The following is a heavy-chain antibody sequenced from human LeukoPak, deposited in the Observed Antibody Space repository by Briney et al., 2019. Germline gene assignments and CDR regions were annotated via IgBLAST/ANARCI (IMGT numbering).Heavy chain of an antibody. Sequence: GASVKVSCKASGYTFTDYCSHWVRQAPGQGLEWMGWINPNSGGTNYAQKFRGRVTMTRDTSISTAYMELSRLRSDDTAVYFCARKDIAVAGLHYYGMDVWGQGTTVSVSS. D-gene: IGHD6-19*01. J-gene: IGHJ6*02. CDR3: ARKDIAVAGLHYYGMDV. V-gene: IGHV1-2*02. CDR1: GYTFTDYC. CDR2: INPNSGGT.